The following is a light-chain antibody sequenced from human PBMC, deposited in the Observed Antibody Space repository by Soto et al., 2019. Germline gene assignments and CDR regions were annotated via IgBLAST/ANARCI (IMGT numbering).Light chain of an antibody. CDR2: EVS. CDR1: SSDVGGYNY. CDR3: SSYTGSSTLV. Sequence: QSVLTQPASVSGSPGQSITISCSGTSSDVGGYNYVSWYQQHPGKAPKLIIYEVSTRPSGVSDRFSGSKSGNTAALTISGLQAEDEADYCCSSYTGSSTLVFGTGTKLTVL. V-gene: IGLV2-14*01. J-gene: IGLJ1*01.